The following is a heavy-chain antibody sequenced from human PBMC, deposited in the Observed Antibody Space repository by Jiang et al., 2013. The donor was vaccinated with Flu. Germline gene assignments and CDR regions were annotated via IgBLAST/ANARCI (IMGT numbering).Heavy chain of an antibody. CDR3: AREVRYFTYGY. V-gene: IGHV4-38-2*02. CDR2: IYHSGST. D-gene: IGHD3-9*01. CDR1: GYSISSGYY. Sequence: LLKPSETLSLTCTVSGYSISSGYYWGWIRQPPGKGLEWIGSIYHSGSTYYNPSLKSRVTISVDTSKNQFSLKLSSVTAADTAVYYCAREVRYFTYGYWGQGTLVTVSS. J-gene: IGHJ4*02.